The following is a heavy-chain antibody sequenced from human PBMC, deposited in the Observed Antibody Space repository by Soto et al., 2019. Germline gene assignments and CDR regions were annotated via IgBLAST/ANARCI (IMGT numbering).Heavy chain of an antibody. J-gene: IGHJ4*02. CDR2: ISSSSSTI. CDR1: GFTFSSYS. Sequence: EVQLVESGGGLVQPGGSLRLSCAASGFTFSSYSMNWVRQAPGKGLEWVSYISSSSSTIYYADSEKGRFTISRDNAKNSLYLQMNSLRDEDTAVYYCARDLGRDGYNYGDYWGQGTLVTVSS. CDR3: ARDLGRDGYNYGDY. D-gene: IGHD5-12*01. V-gene: IGHV3-48*02.